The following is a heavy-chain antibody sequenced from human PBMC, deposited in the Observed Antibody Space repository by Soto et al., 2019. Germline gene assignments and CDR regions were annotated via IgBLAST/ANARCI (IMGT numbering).Heavy chain of an antibody. CDR3: ARDPGISSGWYYFDY. D-gene: IGHD6-19*01. Sequence: EVHLVESGGGLVQSGGSLRLSCAASGFTFSNHWMTWARQAPGKGLEWVASVKQDGSEIYYGDSVKGRFTISRDNAKNSLFLQLHSLRAEDTAMYYCARDPGISSGWYYFDYWGQGTLVTVSS. CDR2: VKQDGSEI. V-gene: IGHV3-7*05. J-gene: IGHJ4*02. CDR1: GFTFSNHW.